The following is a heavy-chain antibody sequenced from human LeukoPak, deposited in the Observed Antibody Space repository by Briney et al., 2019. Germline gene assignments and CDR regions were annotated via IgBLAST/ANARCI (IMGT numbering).Heavy chain of an antibody. D-gene: IGHD5-24*01. J-gene: IGHJ3*02. V-gene: IGHV4-59*01. CDR1: GGSISSYY. CDR3: ARGRLDGYTHPAAFDI. CDR2: IYYSGST. Sequence: ASETLSLTCTVSGGSISSYYWSWIRQPPGKGLEWIGYIYYSGSTNYNPSLKSRVTISVDTSKNQFSLKLSSVTAADTAVYYCARGRLDGYTHPAAFDIWGQGTMVTVSS.